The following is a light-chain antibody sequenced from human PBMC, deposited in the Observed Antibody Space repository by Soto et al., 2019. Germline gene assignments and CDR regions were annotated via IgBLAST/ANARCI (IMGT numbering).Light chain of an antibody. CDR2: GAS. J-gene: IGKJ5*01. V-gene: IGKV3-20*01. Sequence: EIVLTQSPGTLSLSPGERATLSCRASQSVSSSYLAWYQQKPGQAPRLLIYGASRRATGIPDRFSGSGSGTDFTLTINRLEPEDFAVYYCQQYGSSLITFGQGTRLEIK. CDR3: QQYGSSLIT. CDR1: QSVSSSY.